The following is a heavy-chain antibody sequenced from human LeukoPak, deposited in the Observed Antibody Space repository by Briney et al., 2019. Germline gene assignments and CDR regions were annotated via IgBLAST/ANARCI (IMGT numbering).Heavy chain of an antibody. V-gene: IGHV3-33*08. D-gene: IGHD2-21*02. CDR3: ARGGGDPKGDAFDI. J-gene: IGHJ3*02. CDR1: GFTFSSYG. Sequence: PGGSLRLSCAASGFTFSSYGMHWVRQAPGKGLEWVAVIWYDGSNKYYADSVKGRFTISRDNSKNTLYLQMNSLRAEDTAVYYCARGGGDPKGDAFDIWGQGTMVTVSS. CDR2: IWYDGSNK.